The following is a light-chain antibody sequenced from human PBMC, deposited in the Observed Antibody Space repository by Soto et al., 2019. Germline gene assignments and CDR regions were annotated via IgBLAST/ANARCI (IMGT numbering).Light chain of an antibody. CDR3: QQYYASPSTT. J-gene: IGKJ5*01. Sequence: VLMTQSTPTLSSSPGGRATLSCRSSQSLSSNFAWYQQKPGQAPRLLIYGASTRATGIPDRFSGSGSGTDFTLTISSLQAEDVATYYCQQYYASPSTTFCQGSRLEIK. CDR2: GAS. CDR1: QSLSSN. V-gene: IGKV3-15*01.